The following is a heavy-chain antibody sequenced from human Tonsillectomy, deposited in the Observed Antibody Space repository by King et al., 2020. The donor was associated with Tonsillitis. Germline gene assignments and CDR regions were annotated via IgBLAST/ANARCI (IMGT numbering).Heavy chain of an antibody. CDR3: ARAPWFGELYNDYYMDV. J-gene: IGHJ6*03. CDR2: IFSGGHT. D-gene: IGHD3-10*01. CDR1: GFTVSSHY. V-gene: IGHV3-53*01. Sequence: VQLVEPGGGLIQPGGSLRLSCAVSGFTVSSHYMSWVRQAPGKGLEWVSVIFSGGHTYIADSVKGRFNISRDNSKNTLYLQMNSLRAEDSAVYYCARAPWFGELYNDYYMDVWGKGTTVTVSS.